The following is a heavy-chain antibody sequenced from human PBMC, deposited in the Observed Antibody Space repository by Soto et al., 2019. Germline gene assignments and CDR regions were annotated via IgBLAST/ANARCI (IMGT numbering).Heavy chain of an antibody. D-gene: IGHD5-12*01. CDR1: GFTFSNYW. V-gene: IGHV3-74*01. J-gene: IGHJ4*02. Sequence: EVQLVESGGGPAQFGGSLRLSCAASGFTFSNYWMHWVRQVPGKGRVWVSRIKGDETSTGYADSVKGRFTIFRDNVKNTLYLQMNSLRAEDTAVYYCARGVSGYYGFDYWGQGTLVTVSS. CDR2: IKGDETST. CDR3: ARGVSGYYGFDY.